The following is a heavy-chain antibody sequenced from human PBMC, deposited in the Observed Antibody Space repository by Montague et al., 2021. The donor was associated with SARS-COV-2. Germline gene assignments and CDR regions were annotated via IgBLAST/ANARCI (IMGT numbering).Heavy chain of an antibody. Sequence: SETLSLTCTVSGGSISSSSYYWGWIRQPPGKGLEWIGSIYYSGSTYYNPSLKSRVTISVDTSKNQFSLELSSVTAADTAVYYCARQMGQSSIFGVVIQYYFDYWGQGTLVTVSS. V-gene: IGHV4-39*01. CDR2: IYYSGST. D-gene: IGHD3-3*01. CDR1: GGSISSSSYY. CDR3: ARQMGQSSIFGVVIQYYFDY. J-gene: IGHJ4*02.